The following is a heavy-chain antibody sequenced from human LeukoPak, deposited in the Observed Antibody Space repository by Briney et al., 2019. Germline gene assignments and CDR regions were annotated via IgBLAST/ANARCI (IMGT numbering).Heavy chain of an antibody. Sequence: SETLSLTCTVSGGSISSYYWSWIRQPPGKGLEWIGYVYYSGSTNYNPSLKSRVTISVDTSKNQFSLNLTSVTAADTAVYYCARSVYYYDDFDYWGQGTLVTVSS. V-gene: IGHV4-59*08. D-gene: IGHD3-22*01. J-gene: IGHJ4*02. CDR1: GGSISSYY. CDR2: VYYSGST. CDR3: ARSVYYYDDFDY.